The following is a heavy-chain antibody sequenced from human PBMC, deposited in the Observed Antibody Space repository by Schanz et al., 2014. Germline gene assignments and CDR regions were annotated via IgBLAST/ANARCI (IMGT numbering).Heavy chain of an antibody. V-gene: IGHV1-69*08. J-gene: IGHJ3*02. CDR3: ARGPSTGTFDI. CDR2: IIPILDKT. D-gene: IGHD6-13*01. CDR1: GGTFSSST. Sequence: QVQLVQSGAEVKKPGSSVKVSCKASGGTFSSSTLTWVRQAPGQGLEWMGRIIPILDKTNYAQKFQGRVTMTRDTSTSTVYMKLSSLRAEDTAVYCCARGPSTGTFDIWGQGTRVAVSS.